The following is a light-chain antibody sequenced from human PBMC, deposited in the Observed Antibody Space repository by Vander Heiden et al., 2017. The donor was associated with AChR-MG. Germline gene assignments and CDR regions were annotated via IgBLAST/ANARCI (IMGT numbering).Light chain of an antibody. Sequence: DIQMTQSPSTLSASVGGRVTITCRASQSIGRWVAWYQQKPGKDAELLIYDASSLKSGVPSSFSGSGSGTEFTLTISSLQPDDLATYYCQQYNSNPPTFGQGTKVEIK. CDR1: QSIGRW. CDR2: DAS. CDR3: QQYNSNPPT. J-gene: IGKJ1*01. V-gene: IGKV1-5*01.